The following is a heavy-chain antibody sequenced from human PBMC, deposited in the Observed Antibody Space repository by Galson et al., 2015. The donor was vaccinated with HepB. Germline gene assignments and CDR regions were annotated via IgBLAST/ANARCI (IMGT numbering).Heavy chain of an antibody. CDR1: GYTFTSYG. CDR3: ARDYYDFWSGYYPNAFDI. CDR2: ISAYNGNT. D-gene: IGHD3-3*01. J-gene: IGHJ3*02. V-gene: IGHV1-18*01. Sequence: SVKVSCKASGYTFTSYGISWVRQAPGQGLEWMGWISAYNGNTNYAQKLQGRVTMTTDTSTSTAYMELRSLRSDDTAVYYCARDYYDFWSGYYPNAFDIWGQGTMVTVSS.